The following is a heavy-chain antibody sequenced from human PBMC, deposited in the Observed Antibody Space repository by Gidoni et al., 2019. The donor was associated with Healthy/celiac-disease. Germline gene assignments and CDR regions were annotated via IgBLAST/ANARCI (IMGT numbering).Heavy chain of an antibody. CDR1: GFTFSSYA. CDR3: ANRGGSYQAGHFAFDI. V-gene: IGHV3-23*01. Sequence: EVQLLESGGGLVQPGGSLRLSCAASGFTFSSYAMSWVRQAPGKGLEWVSAISGSGGSTYYADSVKGRFTISRDNSKNTLYLQMNSLRAEDTAVYYCANRGGSYQAGHFAFDIWGQGTMVTVSS. D-gene: IGHD1-26*01. J-gene: IGHJ3*02. CDR2: ISGSGGST.